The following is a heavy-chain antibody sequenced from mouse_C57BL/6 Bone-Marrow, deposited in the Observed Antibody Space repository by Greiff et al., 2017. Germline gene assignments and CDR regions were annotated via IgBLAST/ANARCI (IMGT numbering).Heavy chain of an antibody. CDR2: INPYNGGT. J-gene: IGHJ2*01. CDR1: GYTFTDYY. Sequence: VQLQQSGPVLVKPGASVKMSCKASGYTFTDYYMNWVKQSHGKSLEWIGVINPYNGGTSYNQKFKGKATLTVDKSSSTAYMELNSLTSEDSAVYYCARYGSSYAYYFDYWGQGTTLTVSS. CDR3: ARYGSSYAYYFDY. V-gene: IGHV1-19*01. D-gene: IGHD1-1*01.